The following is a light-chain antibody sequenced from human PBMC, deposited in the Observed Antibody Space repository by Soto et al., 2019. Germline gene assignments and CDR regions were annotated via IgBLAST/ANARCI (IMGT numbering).Light chain of an antibody. CDR2: DVS. CDR1: SSVFFVYNY. CDR3: SSYTSSSTV. Sequence: QSVLTQPASVSGSPGQSITISCTGTSSVFFVYNYVSWYQQHLCKVPKLMIYDVSNRPSGVSNRFSGFKSGNTASLTISGLQAEDEADYYCSSYTSSSTVFGTGTKVTVL. J-gene: IGLJ1*01. V-gene: IGLV2-14*01.